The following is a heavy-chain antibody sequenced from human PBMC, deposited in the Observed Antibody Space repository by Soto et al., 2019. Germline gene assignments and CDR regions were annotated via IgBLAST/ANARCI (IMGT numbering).Heavy chain of an antibody. CDR3: ASPYCSSTSRTYYYYYGMDV. D-gene: IGHD2-2*01. J-gene: IGHJ6*02. CDR1: GYSFTSYW. V-gene: IGHV5-10-1*01. Sequence: PGESLKISCKGSGYSFTSYWISWERQMPGKGLEGMGRIDPSDSYTNYSASFQGHVTISADKSISTAYLQWSSLKASDTAMYYCASPYCSSTSRTYYYYYGMDVWGQGTTVTVSS. CDR2: IDPSDSYT.